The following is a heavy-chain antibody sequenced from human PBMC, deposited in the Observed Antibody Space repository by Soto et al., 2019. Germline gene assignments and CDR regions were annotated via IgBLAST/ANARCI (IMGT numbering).Heavy chain of an antibody. CDR2: IYYSGST. J-gene: IGHJ4*02. CDR3: ARVGAKSPDY. CDR1: GGSISSYY. Sequence: SETLSLTCTVSGGSISSYYWSGIRQPPGKGLEWIGYIYYSGSTNYNPSLKSRVTISVDTSKNQLSLKLSSVTAADTAVYYCARVGAKSPDYWGQGTLVTVSS. V-gene: IGHV4-59*01. D-gene: IGHD1-26*01.